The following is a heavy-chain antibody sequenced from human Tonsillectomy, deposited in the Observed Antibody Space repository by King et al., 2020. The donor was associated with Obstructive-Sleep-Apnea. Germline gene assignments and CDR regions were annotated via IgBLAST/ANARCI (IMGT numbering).Heavy chain of an antibody. D-gene: IGHD1/OR15-1a*01. Sequence: QLVQSGAEVKKPGSSVKVSCNASGGTFSSYAINWVRQAPGQGLEGMGRIIPVLGTPNYAQKFQGRVTFTTDKSTSTYYMELSSLRSEDTAAYYCARVVEQGSDAFDIWGQGTMVSVSS. CDR3: ARVVEQGSDAFDI. CDR1: GGTFSSYA. CDR2: IIPVLGTP. J-gene: IGHJ3*02. V-gene: IGHV1-69*09.